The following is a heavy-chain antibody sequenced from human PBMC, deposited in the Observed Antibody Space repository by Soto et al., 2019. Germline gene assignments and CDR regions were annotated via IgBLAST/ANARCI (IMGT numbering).Heavy chain of an antibody. CDR3: AREPPETPPDY. V-gene: IGHV1-18*01. CDR2: ISAKNGNT. J-gene: IGHJ4*02. CDR1: GYTFSDYG. Sequence: EASVKVSCKTSGYTFSDYGISWVRQAPGQGLEWMGWISAKNGNTNFAQKFRGRVSMTTDTSTSTVYMELRSLNPDDTAVYYCAREPPETPPDYWGQGTLVTVSS.